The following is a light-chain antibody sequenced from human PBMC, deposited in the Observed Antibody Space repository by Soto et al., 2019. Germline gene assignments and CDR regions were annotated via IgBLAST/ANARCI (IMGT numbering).Light chain of an antibody. CDR3: QQLHSYPLT. CDR2: AAS. CDR1: QDIGIY. Sequence: IQLTQSPSSRSSSVGDIVTXTXRASQDIGIYLAWYQQKAGKAPKFLIYAASTLQSGVPSRFSGSGYGTDFTLTISSLQPEDFATYYCQQLHSYPLTFGGGTKVDIK. V-gene: IGKV1-9*01. J-gene: IGKJ4*01.